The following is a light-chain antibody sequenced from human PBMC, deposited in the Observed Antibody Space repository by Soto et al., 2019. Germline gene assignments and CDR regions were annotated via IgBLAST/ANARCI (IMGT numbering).Light chain of an antibody. CDR2: ESH. Sequence: SYELTQPPSVSVAPGQTATITCGGDDFGGRTVNWYQQKPGRAPVLVVFESHDRPSGIPERFSGSNSGDTATLTSSRVESGDEADYYCQVWDNVRDHVVVGGGTKLTVL. V-gene: IGLV3-21*02. CDR1: DFGGRT. J-gene: IGLJ2*01. CDR3: QVWDNVRDHVV.